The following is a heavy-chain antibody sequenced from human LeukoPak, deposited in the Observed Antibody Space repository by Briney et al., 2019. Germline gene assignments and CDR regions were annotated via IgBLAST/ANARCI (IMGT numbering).Heavy chain of an antibody. V-gene: IGHV4-59*12. CDR3: ASVDTAMGYFDY. CDR1: GGSISSYY. J-gene: IGHJ4*02. Sequence: SETLSLTCTVSGGSISSYYWSWIRQPPGKGLEWIGYIYHSGSTYYNPSLKSRVTISVDRSKNQFSLKLSSVTAADTAVYYCASVDTAMGYFDYWGQGTLVTVSS. D-gene: IGHD5-18*01. CDR2: IYHSGST.